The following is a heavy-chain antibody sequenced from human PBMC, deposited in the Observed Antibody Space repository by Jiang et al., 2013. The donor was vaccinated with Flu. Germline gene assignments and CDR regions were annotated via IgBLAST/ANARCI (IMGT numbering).Heavy chain of an antibody. D-gene: IGHD3-10*01. J-gene: IGHJ4*02. CDR1: GFTFSSYS. CDR2: ISSSSSYI. V-gene: IGHV3-21*01. CDR3: ARTPMVRGVRSPFDY. Sequence: VQLVESGGGLVKPGGSLRLSCAASGFTFSSYSMNWVRQAPGKGLEWVSSISSSSSYIYYADSVKGRFTISRDNAKNSLYLQMNSLRAEDTAVYYCARTPMVRGVRSPFDYWGQGTLVTVSS.